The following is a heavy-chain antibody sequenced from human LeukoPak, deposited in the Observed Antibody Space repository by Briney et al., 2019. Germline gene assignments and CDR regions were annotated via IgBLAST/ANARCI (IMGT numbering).Heavy chain of an antibody. V-gene: IGHV1-2*02. CDR3: ARVYSGSYYGAFDI. J-gene: IGHJ3*02. D-gene: IGHD1-26*01. CDR1: GYTFTGYY. Sequence: GASVKVSCKASGYTFTGYYMHWVRQAPGQGLEWMGWINPNSGGTNYAQKFQGRVTMTRDTSISTAYMELSRLRSDDTAVYYCARVYSGSYYGAFDIWGQGTMVTVSS. CDR2: INPNSGGT.